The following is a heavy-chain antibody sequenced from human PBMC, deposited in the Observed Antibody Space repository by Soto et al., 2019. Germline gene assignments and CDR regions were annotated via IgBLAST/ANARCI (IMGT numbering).Heavy chain of an antibody. V-gene: IGHV4-34*01. CDR3: ARSANYYDSSGYYFVY. CDR1: GGSFSGYY. Sequence: SETLSLTCAVYGGSFSGYYWSWIRQPPGKGLEWIGEINHSGSTNYNPSLKSRVTIPVDTSKNQFSLKLSSVTAADTAVYYCARSANYYDSSGYYFVYWGQGTLVTVSS. D-gene: IGHD3-22*01. J-gene: IGHJ4*02. CDR2: INHSGST.